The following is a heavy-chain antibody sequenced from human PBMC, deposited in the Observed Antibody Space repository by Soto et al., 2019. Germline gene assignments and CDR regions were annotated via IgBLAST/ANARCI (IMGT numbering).Heavy chain of an antibody. Sequence: GSLRLSCAASGFTVSSNYMSWVRQTPGKGLEWVSVIYSGGSTYYADSVKGRFTISRHNSKNTLYLQMNSLRAEDTAVYYCARVPSTYYYYYMDVWGKGTTVTVSS. J-gene: IGHJ6*03. CDR3: ARVPSTYYYYYMDV. V-gene: IGHV3-53*04. CDR1: GFTVSSNY. CDR2: IYSGGST.